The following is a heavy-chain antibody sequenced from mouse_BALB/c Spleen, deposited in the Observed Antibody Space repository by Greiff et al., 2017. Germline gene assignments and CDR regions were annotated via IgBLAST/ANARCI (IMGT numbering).Heavy chain of an antibody. V-gene: IGHV5-4*02. J-gene: IGHJ4*01. Sequence: EVKLMEPGGGLVKPGGSLKLSCAASGYTFSDYYMYWVRQNPEKRLEWVATISDGGSYTYYPDSVMGRITIVRDNAKNSLYLQMSSLKSEDTAMYYCARGWGLRDYAMDYWGQGTTVTVSS. D-gene: IGHD2-2*01. CDR3: ARGWGLRDYAMDY. CDR2: ISDGGSYT. CDR1: GYTFSDYY.